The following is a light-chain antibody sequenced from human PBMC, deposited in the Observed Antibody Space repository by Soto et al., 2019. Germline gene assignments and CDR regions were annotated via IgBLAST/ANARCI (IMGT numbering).Light chain of an antibody. CDR2: KAS. CDR3: QLYSNPPQWT. V-gene: IGKV1-5*03. Sequence: DIQMTQSPSTLSASGGDRVTITCRASQSISSWLAWYQQKPGKAPKLLIYKASTRESGVPDRFSGSGSGTDFTLTINSLQAEDVAVYYCQLYSNPPQWTFGQGTKVDI. CDR1: QSISSW. J-gene: IGKJ1*01.